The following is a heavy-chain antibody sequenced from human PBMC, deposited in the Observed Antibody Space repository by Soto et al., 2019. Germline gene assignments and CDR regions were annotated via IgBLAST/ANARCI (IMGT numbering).Heavy chain of an antibody. V-gene: IGHV1-69*08. J-gene: IGHJ6*03. CDR3: ARDLTIPNMDV. CDR2: IIPILGIA. CDR1: GGTFSSYT. Sequence: QVQLVQSGAEVQKPGSSVKVSCKASGGTFSSYTISWVRQAPGQGLEWMGRIIPILGIANYAQKFQGRVTITADKSTSTAYMVLSSLRSEDTAVYYCARDLTIPNMDVWGKGTTVTVSS.